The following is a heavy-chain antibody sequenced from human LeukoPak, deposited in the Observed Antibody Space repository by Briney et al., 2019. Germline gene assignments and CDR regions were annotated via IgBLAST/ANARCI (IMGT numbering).Heavy chain of an antibody. CDR3: ARSPVLGSINTIPLDP. D-gene: IGHD2-21*01. J-gene: IGHJ5*02. CDR2: INPSGGST. CDR1: GYTFTSYY. V-gene: IGHV1-46*01. Sequence: GASVKVSCKASGYTFTSYYMHWVRQAPGQGLEWMGIINPSGGSTSYAQKFQGRVTMTRDTSTSTVYMELSSLRSEDTAVYYCARSPVLGSINTIPLDPWGQGTLVTVSS.